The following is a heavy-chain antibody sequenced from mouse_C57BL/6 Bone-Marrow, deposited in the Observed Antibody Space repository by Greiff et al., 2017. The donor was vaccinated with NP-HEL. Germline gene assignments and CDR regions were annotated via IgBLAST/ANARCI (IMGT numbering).Heavy chain of an antibody. CDR2: IDPSDSYT. CDR1: GYTFTSYW. Sequence: QVQLKQPGAELVRPGTSVKLSCKASGYTFTSYWMHWVKQRPGQGLEWIGVIDPSDSYTNYNQKFKGKATLTVDTSSSTAYMQLSSLTSEDSAVYYCARWNGGYFDYWGQGTTLTVSS. V-gene: IGHV1-59*01. J-gene: IGHJ2*01. D-gene: IGHD1-1*02. CDR3: ARWNGGYFDY.